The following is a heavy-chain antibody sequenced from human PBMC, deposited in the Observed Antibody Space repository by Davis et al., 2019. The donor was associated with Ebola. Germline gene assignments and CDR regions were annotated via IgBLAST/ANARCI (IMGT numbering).Heavy chain of an antibody. Sequence: LSLTCADSGSTFSLYAMHWVRQTPGKGLEWVAAISYDGVYRYHADSVKGRFAISRDNSESTLYLQMNSLTFDDTALYYCARSTVMGKWYFDLWGRGTPVTVSS. CDR2: ISYDGVYR. CDR1: GSTFSLYA. J-gene: IGHJ2*01. D-gene: IGHD5/OR15-5a*01. CDR3: ARSTVMGKWYFDL. V-gene: IGHV3-30*09.